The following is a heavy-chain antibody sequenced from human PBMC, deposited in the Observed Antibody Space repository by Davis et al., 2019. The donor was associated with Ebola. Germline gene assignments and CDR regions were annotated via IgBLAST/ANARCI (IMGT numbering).Heavy chain of an antibody. CDR3: ARDKGGSYGGFDY. CDR2: ISYDGSNK. CDR1: GFTFSSYA. J-gene: IGHJ4*02. Sequence: PGGSLRLSCAASGFTFSSYAMHWVRQAPGKGLEWVAVISYDGSNKYYADSVKGRFTISRDNSKNTLYLQMNSLRAEDTAVYYCARDKGGSYGGFDYWGQGTLVTVSS. D-gene: IGHD4-17*01. V-gene: IGHV3-30-3*01.